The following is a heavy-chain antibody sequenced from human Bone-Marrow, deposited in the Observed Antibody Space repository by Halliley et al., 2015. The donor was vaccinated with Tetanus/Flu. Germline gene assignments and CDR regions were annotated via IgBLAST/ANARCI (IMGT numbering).Heavy chain of an antibody. CDR1: GFTFRSYG. D-gene: IGHD3-16*01. CDR3: ARDTWRPLWDFYAMDV. J-gene: IGHJ6*01. V-gene: IGHV3-33*01. CDR2: IWYDGSKE. Sequence: SLRLSCAASGFTFRSYGMHWVRQAPGKGLEWVAVIWYDGSKEYADSVKGHFTISRDNFNNTLYLQMSSLRAEDTAVYYCARDTWRPLWDFYAMDVWGQGTTGTVSS.